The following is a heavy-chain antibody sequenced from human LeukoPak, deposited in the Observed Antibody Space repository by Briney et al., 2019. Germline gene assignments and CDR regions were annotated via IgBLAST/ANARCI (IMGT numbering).Heavy chain of an antibody. CDR1: GFTFRTYG. CDR3: AKRADYYDSSRALYDAFDL. Sequence: PGGSLRLSCAASGFTFRTYGMHWVRQAPGKGLEWVTFIRYDGSDKYYADSVKGRFTISRDNSKNTLFLRMNSLRVADTAVYYCAKRADYYDSSRALYDAFDLWGQGTMVTVSS. V-gene: IGHV3-30*02. D-gene: IGHD3-16*01. J-gene: IGHJ3*01. CDR2: IRYDGSDK.